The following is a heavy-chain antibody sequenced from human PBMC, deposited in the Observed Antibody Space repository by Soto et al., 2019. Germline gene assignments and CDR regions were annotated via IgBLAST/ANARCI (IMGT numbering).Heavy chain of an antibody. CDR2: INPNSADT. CDR1: GYTFTGYY. D-gene: IGHD1-26*01. Sequence: QVQLVQSGTEVKRPGDSVKVSCKASGYTFTGYYVHWVRQAPGQGLEWMGWINPNSADTYIAQRFQGRVTMNRDTYIGTDYMELRGLTSDDTAEYYCAKGGAIVAAGTRVYLYNAMDVWGQGTTVTVSS. CDR3: AKGGAIVAAGTRVYLYNAMDV. J-gene: IGHJ6*02. V-gene: IGHV1-2*02.